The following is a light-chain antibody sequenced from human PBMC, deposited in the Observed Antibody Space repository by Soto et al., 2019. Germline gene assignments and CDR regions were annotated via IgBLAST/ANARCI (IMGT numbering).Light chain of an antibody. CDR2: VAS. Sequence: AIQLTQSPSSLSASVGDRVTITCRAGQVIASALAWYQQKPGKAPKLLIYVASTLEIGVPSRFSGSGSGTDFTLTISSLQPEDSATYYCQQFNSYPRTFGQGTKVEIK. J-gene: IGKJ1*01. V-gene: IGKV1-13*02. CDR1: QVIASA. CDR3: QQFNSYPRT.